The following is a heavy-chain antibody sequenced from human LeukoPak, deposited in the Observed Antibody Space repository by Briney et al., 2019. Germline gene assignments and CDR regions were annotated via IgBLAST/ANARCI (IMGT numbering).Heavy chain of an antibody. J-gene: IGHJ3*02. CDR3: ARELREHGVFDI. Sequence: XGSLXLSCAASGFTVSSNYMSWVRQAPGKGVEWVSEIYSDASTYYTASVKGRFSISRDKSKKTVYLQMKSMRAEDTAVYYCARELREHGVFDIWGQGTMVTVSS. V-gene: IGHV3-53*01. CDR2: IYSDAST. CDR1: GFTVSSNY. D-gene: IGHD1-26*01.